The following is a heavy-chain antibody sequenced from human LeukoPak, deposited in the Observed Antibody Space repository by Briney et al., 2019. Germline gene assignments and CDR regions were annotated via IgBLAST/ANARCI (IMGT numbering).Heavy chain of an antibody. CDR3: ARDLGSGWPPGASDI. J-gene: IGHJ3*02. V-gene: IGHV1-46*01. Sequence: ASVKVSCKASEYTFTNYFLHWVRQAPGQGLEWMGIINPNGGSTSYAQNFQGRVTMTRDTSTSTVYMELSSLRSEDTAVYYCARDLGSGWPPGASDIWGQGTMVTVSS. CDR1: EYTFTNYF. CDR2: INPNGGST. D-gene: IGHD6-19*01.